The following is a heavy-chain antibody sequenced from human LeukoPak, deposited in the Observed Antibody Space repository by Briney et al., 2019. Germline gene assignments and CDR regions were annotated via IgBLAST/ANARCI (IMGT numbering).Heavy chain of an antibody. V-gene: IGHV1-2*02. CDR2: INPNSGRT. CDR3: ARALYVVRGVIITGLGY. CDR1: GYTFTGYY. D-gene: IGHD3-10*01. Sequence: ASVKVSCEASGYTFTGYYMHWVRQAPGQGLEWMGWINPNSGRTNYAQRFQGRVTMTRDTSISTAYMELSRLRSDDTAVYYCARALYVVRGVIITGLGYWGQGTLVTVSS. J-gene: IGHJ4*02.